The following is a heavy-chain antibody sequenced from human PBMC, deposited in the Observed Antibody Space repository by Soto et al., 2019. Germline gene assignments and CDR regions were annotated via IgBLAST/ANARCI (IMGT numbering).Heavy chain of an antibody. D-gene: IGHD1-26*01. V-gene: IGHV3-48*03. CDR1: GFSFGEYE. J-gene: IGHJ4*02. Sequence: DVQLVESGGGFIQPGGSLRLSCAASGFSFGEYEMNWVRQAPGQGLEWVSYINQYGKITYYADSVKGRFTISRDDAKNSLFLQMDSLRAEDTALYYCVRAAWSDEGWDHWGQGILVTVSS. CDR3: VRAAWSDEGWDH. CDR2: INQYGKIT.